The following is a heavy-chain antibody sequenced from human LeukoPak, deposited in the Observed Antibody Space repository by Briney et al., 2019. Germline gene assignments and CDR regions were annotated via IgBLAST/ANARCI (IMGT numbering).Heavy chain of an antibody. CDR1: GFSLSIYG. V-gene: IGHV3-23*01. CDR2: ISGSGDTT. Sequence: GGSLRLSCAASGFSLSIYGMSWVRQAPGKGLEWVSAISGSGDTTHYADSVQGRFTISRDNSENTLYLQMSSLRAEDTAVYYCAKIPQVATVTVRYFDHWGQGTLVTVSS. J-gene: IGHJ4*02. D-gene: IGHD2-21*01. CDR3: AKIPQVATVTVRYFDH.